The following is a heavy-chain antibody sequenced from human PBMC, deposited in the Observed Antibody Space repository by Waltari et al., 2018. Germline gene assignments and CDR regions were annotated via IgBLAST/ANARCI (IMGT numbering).Heavy chain of an antibody. D-gene: IGHD6-19*01. V-gene: IGHV1-69*01. CDR2: IIPIFGTA. Sequence: QVQLVQSGAEVKKPGSSVKVSCKASGGTFSSYAISWVRQAPGQGLEWMGGIIPIFGTANYAQKFQGRVTITADESTSTAYMELSSLRSEDTAVYYCAGGAVAGTNYYYYYGMDVWGQGTTVTVSS. CDR3: AGGAVAGTNYYYYYGMDV. J-gene: IGHJ6*02. CDR1: GGTFSSYA.